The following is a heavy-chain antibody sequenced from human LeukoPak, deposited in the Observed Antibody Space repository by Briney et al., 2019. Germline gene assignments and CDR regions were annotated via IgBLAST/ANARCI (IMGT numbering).Heavy chain of an antibody. D-gene: IGHD7-27*01. CDR2: INHSGST. J-gene: IGHJ4*02. V-gene: IGHV4-34*01. CDR1: GGSFIGYY. CDR3: ARLTLTGSLN. Sequence: SETLSLTCAVYGGSFIGYYWSWIRQPPGKGLEWIGEINHSGSTNYNPSLKSRVTISVDTSKNQFSLRLSSVTAADTAVYYCARLTLTGSLNWGQGTLVTVSS.